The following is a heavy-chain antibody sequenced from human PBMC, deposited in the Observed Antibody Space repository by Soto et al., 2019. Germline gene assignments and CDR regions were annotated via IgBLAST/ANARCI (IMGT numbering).Heavy chain of an antibody. CDR1: GLTFSSYA. D-gene: IGHD6-19*01. V-gene: IGHV3-23*01. CDR2: ISGSGGST. CDR3: AKDPLPSKKSSGWYGWFDP. Sequence: EVQLLESGGGLVQPGGSLRLSCAASGLTFSSYAMSWVRQAPGKGLELVSAISGSGGSTYYADSGKGRFTISRDNSKNTLYLQMTSLRAEDTAVYYCAKDPLPSKKSSGWYGWFDPWGQGTLVTVSS. J-gene: IGHJ5*02.